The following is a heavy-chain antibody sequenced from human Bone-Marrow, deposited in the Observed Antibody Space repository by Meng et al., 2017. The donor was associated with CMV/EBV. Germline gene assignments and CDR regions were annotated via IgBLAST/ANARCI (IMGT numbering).Heavy chain of an antibody. J-gene: IGHJ4*02. CDR1: GFTFSSYS. Sequence: GESLKISCAASGFTFSSYSMNWVRQAPGKGLEWVSSISSSSSYIYYADSVKGRFTISRDNAKNSLYLQMNSLRAEDTAVYYCASPYAAARHADFDYWGQGTLVTVSS. V-gene: IGHV3-21*01. D-gene: IGHD6-6*01. CDR3: ASPYAAARHADFDY. CDR2: ISSSSSYI.